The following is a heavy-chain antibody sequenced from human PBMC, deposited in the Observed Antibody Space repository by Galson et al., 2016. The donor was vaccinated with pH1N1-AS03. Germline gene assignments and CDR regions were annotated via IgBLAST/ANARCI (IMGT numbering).Heavy chain of an antibody. CDR1: GFTLTNYG. Sequence: SLRLSCAASGFTLTNYGMHWVRQSPGKGLEWVAIVWNAGGNKFYADSVKGRFTISRDSSENTLYLDMNNLRAEGTAIYYCARDDNNSGDFIGHWGQGTLVSVTS. D-gene: IGHD3-22*01. CDR3: ARDDNNSGDFIGH. V-gene: IGHV3-33*01. CDR2: VWNAGGNK. J-gene: IGHJ4*02.